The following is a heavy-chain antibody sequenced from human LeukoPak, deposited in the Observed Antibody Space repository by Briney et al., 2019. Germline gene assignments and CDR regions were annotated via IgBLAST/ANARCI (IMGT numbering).Heavy chain of an antibody. CDR1: GFTVSTST. V-gene: IGHV3-53*01. CDR2: FYSDALDGIT. D-gene: IGHD1-26*01. CDR3: AREIGGGHHYFEH. Sequence: GGSLRLSCAGSGFTVSTSTMSWVRQAPGKGLEWVSNFYSDALDGITNYADSVKGRFTISRDNSQNTLYLQMNSLRVEDTATYYCAREIGGGHHYFEHWGQGTVVTVSS. J-gene: IGHJ4*02.